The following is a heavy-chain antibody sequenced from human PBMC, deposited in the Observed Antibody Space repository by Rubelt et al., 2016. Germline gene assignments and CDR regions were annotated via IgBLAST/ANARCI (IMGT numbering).Heavy chain of an antibody. V-gene: IGHV1-18*01. J-gene: IGHJ4*02. D-gene: IGHD6-6*01. Sequence: QVQLVQSGAEVKKPGASVKVSCKASGYTFTSYGISWVRQAPGQGLEWMGWISAYNGNTNYAQKLQGRVTMTTDTATGTAYMELRSVRSDDTAVYYCARVGALAARKIYYFDYWGQGTLVTVSS. CDR3: ARVGALAARKIYYFDY. CDR2: ISAYNGNT. CDR1: GYTFTSYG.